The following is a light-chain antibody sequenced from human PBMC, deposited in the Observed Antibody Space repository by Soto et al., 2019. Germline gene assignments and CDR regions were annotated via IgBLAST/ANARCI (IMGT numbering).Light chain of an antibody. CDR3: KKCDNLQIN. CDR2: DAY. J-gene: IGKJ4*01. CDR1: QDISNS. Sequence: DIQMNPSPSFLSSSVVDMVPITCRASQDISNSLNWYQQKPGKAPKIMLYDAYNLETGVQSRFSGSGSGTYFTFTITSMQTEDIEKYYCKKCDNLQINCGGGTKVDIK. V-gene: IGKV1-33*01.